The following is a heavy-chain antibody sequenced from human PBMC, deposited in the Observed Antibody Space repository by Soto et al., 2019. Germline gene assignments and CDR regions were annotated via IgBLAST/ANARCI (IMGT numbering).Heavy chain of an antibody. CDR1: GFTFGSHG. V-gene: IGHV3-33*01. J-gene: IGHJ3*02. CDR2: IWFDGSNK. D-gene: IGHD5-12*01. CDR3: ATLASGYDSLDVFAI. Sequence: QVQLVESGGGVVQPGRSLRLSCAASGFTFGSHGMHWVRQAPGKGLEWVAVIWFDGSNKYYADSVKGRFTISRDNSKNTLYLEMNSLRAEDTAVYYCATLASGYDSLDVFAIWVQGTMVTVSS.